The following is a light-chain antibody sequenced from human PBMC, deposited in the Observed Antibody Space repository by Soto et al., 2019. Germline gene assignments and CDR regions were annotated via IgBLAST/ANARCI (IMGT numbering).Light chain of an antibody. J-gene: IGKJ3*01. Sequence: DIQMTQSPSSLSASVGDRVTITCRTSQTISDYLNWYQHKPGKAPKLLISAASSLQSGVPSRFSGSGYGTDFTLTISSLQPEDFATYYCQQSYSTLTFGPGTKVDIK. CDR2: AAS. V-gene: IGKV1-39*01. CDR3: QQSYSTLT. CDR1: QTISDY.